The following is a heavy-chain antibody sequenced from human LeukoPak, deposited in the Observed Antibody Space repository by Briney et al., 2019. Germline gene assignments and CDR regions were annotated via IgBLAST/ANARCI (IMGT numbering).Heavy chain of an antibody. CDR3: ARASGHLFDY. CDR2: INHSGST. CDR1: GGSISSSSYY. Sequence: SETLSLTCTVSGGSISSSSYYWGWIRQPPGKGLEWIGEINHSGSTNYNPSLKSRVTISVDTSKNQFSLKLSSVTAADTAVYYCARASGHLFDYWGQGTLVTVSS. J-gene: IGHJ4*02. V-gene: IGHV4-39*07.